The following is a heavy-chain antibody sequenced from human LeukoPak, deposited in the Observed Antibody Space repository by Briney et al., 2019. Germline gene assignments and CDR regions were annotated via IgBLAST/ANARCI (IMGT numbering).Heavy chain of an antibody. D-gene: IGHD5-12*01. J-gene: IGHJ6*03. CDR2: ISGSGGST. Sequence: PGGSLRLSCAASGFTLSTYGMSWVRQAPGKGLEWVSAISGSGGSTYYADSVKGRFTISRDNSKNTLYLQMNSLRAEDTAVYYCAKGSRSPAVWWLRFWYYMDVWGKGTTVTVSS. CDR1: GFTLSTYG. V-gene: IGHV3-23*01. CDR3: AKGSRSPAVWWLRFWYYMDV.